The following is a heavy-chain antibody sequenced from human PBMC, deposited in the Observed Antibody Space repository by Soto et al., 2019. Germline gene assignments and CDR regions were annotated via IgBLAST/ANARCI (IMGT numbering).Heavy chain of an antibody. V-gene: IGHV3-23*01. Sequence: EVQLLESGGGLVQPGGSLRLSCAASGFTFSSYAMSWVRQAPGKGLEWVSAISGSGGSTYYADSVKGRFTISRDNSKNTLYLQMNSLRAEDMAVYYCAKVQGYYDSSGYYYVPRYYFDYWGQGTLVTVSS. CDR3: AKVQGYYDSSGYYYVPRYYFDY. J-gene: IGHJ4*02. D-gene: IGHD3-22*01. CDR1: GFTFSSYA. CDR2: ISGSGGST.